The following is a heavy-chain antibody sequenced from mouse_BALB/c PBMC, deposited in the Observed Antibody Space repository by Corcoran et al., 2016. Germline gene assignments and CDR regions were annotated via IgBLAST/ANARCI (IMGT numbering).Heavy chain of an antibody. D-gene: IGHD1-1*01. CDR2: ILPGSGST. J-gene: IGHJ2*01. CDR1: GYTFSSYW. V-gene: IGHV1-9*01. Sequence: QVQLQQSGAELMKPGASVKISCKATGYTFSSYWIEWVKQRPGHGLEWIGEILPGSGSTNYNEKFKGKATFTADTSSNTAYMQLSSLTSEDSAVYYCALGDYGSSYGPLDYWGQGTTLTVSS. CDR3: ALGDYGSSYGPLDY.